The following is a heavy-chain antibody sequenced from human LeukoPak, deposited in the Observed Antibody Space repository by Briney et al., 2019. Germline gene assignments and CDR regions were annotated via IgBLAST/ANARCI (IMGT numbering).Heavy chain of an antibody. CDR1: GYTFTSYG. CDR3: ARGGFGRVTSLIYSFEY. CDR2: ISAYNGNT. V-gene: IGHV1-18*01. J-gene: IGHJ4*02. D-gene: IGHD2-21*02. Sequence: ASVKVSCKASGYTFTSYGISWVRQAPGQGLEWMGWISAYNGNTNYAQKLQGRVTMTTDTSTSTAYMELRSLSSDDTAVYYCARGGFGRVTSLIYSFEYWGQGTLVTVSS.